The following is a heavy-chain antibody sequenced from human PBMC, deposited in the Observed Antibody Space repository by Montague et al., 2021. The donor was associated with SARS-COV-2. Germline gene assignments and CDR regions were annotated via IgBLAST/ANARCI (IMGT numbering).Heavy chain of an antibody. J-gene: IGHJ4*02. CDR1: GFTLSSYA. CDR3: ANVLDSYGFYFDY. CDR2: ISYDGSNK. Sequence: SLRLSCAASGFTLSSYAMHWVRQAPGKGLEWVAVISYDGSNKHYADSVKGRFTISRDNSKNTLYLQMNSLRAEDTAVYYCANVLDSYGFYFDYWGQGTLVTVSS. V-gene: IGHV3-30*18. D-gene: IGHD5-18*01.